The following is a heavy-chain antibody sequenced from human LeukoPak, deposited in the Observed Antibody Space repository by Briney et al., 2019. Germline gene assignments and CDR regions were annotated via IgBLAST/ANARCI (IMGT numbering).Heavy chain of an antibody. Sequence: SETLSLTCTVSGGSISSYYWSWIREPPGEGLEWIGYIYCSGSTNYNPSLKSRVTISVDTSKNQFSLKLSSVTAADTAVYYCARVQGWFRSEAYYYYYGMDVWGQGTTVTVSS. J-gene: IGHJ6*02. V-gene: IGHV4-59*01. CDR1: GGSISSYY. CDR2: IYCSGST. D-gene: IGHD3-10*01. CDR3: ARVQGWFRSEAYYYYYGMDV.